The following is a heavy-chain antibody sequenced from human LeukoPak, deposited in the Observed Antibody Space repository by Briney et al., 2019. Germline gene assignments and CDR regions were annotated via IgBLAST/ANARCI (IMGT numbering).Heavy chain of an antibody. J-gene: IGHJ6*03. Sequence: PSETLSLTCTVSGGSISSSSYYWGWIRQPPGKGLEWIGSIYYSGSTYYNPSLKSRVTISVDTSKNQFSLKLSSVTAADTAVYYCARVGTMVRGAHYYYYYYMDVWGKGTTVTVSS. V-gene: IGHV4-39*07. D-gene: IGHD3-10*01. CDR2: IYYSGST. CDR1: GGSISSSSYY. CDR3: ARVGTMVRGAHYYYYYYMDV.